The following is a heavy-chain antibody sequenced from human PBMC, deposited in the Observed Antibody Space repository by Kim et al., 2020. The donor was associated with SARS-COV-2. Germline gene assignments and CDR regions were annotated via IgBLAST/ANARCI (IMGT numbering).Heavy chain of an antibody. V-gene: IGHV1-18*01. D-gene: IGHD4-17*01. CDR1: GYTCTSDG. CDR3: AREVGYGFLSLRTFDY. Sequence: ASVKVSCKAAGYTCTSDGISWVRQAPGQGLEGRGGISAYNGNTNEAQKLQGRGTMTTDTDTSTAYMELRSLRSDDTAVYYCAREVGYGFLSLRTFDYWGQGTLVTVSS. J-gene: IGHJ4*02. CDR2: ISAYNGNT.